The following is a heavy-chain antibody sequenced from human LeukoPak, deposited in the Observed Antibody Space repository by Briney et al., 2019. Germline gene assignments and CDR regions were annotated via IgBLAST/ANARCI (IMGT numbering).Heavy chain of an antibody. J-gene: IGHJ4*02. CDR1: GFTVSSNY. CDR2: IYSGGST. V-gene: IGHV3-66*01. D-gene: IGHD3-10*01. Sequence: GGSLRLSCAAYGFTVSSNYMSWVRQAPGKGLEWVSVIYSGGSTYFADSVKGRFTISRENSKTTLYLQMNGLGAEDTAVYYCARGLMVRGYYFDYWGQGTLVTVSS. CDR3: ARGLMVRGYYFDY.